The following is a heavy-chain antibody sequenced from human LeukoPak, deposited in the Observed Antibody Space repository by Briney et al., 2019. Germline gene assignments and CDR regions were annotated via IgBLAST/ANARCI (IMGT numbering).Heavy chain of an antibody. CDR2: THYSGAT. V-gene: IGHV4-59*01. CDR1: GGSISSYY. J-gene: IGHJ4*02. D-gene: IGHD3-10*01. CDR3: ARRGTLLWFGAFPEYYFDY. Sequence: SETLSLTCTVSGGSISSYYWSWLRQPPGKGLEYIGYTHYSGATNYNPSLESRVTISLDTSGNQFSLKLSSVTAAHTAVYYCARRGTLLWFGAFPEYYFDYWGQGTLVTVSS.